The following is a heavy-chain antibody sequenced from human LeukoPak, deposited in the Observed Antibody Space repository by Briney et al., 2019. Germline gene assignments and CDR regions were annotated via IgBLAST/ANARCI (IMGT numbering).Heavy chain of an antibody. Sequence: GGSLRLSCAASGFTFSNAWMSWVRQAPGKGLEWVGRIKSKTDGGTTDYAAPVKGRFTISRDDSKNTLYLQMNSLKTEDKPEYSCPPTSTSWDFDYWGQGPLVPVSS. CDR1: GFTFSNAW. CDR3: PPTSTSWDFDY. V-gene: IGHV3-15*01. D-gene: IGHD2-2*01. J-gene: IGHJ4*02. CDR2: IKSKTDGGTT.